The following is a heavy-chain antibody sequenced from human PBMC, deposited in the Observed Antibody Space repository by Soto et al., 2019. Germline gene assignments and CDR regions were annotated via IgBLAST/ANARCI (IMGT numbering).Heavy chain of an antibody. V-gene: IGHV1-18*01. Sequence: QVHLVQSGAEVKEPGASVKVSCKTSGYTFTSNGISWVRQAPGQGLEWMGWVSAYSGNTNYAQKIQGRVTMTTDTSTSTVYMELGSLRSGDRAVYFCARDVNFRFDSWGQGTLVTVSS. J-gene: IGHJ4*02. D-gene: IGHD1-20*01. CDR2: VSAYSGNT. CDR3: ARDVNFRFDS. CDR1: GYTFTSNG.